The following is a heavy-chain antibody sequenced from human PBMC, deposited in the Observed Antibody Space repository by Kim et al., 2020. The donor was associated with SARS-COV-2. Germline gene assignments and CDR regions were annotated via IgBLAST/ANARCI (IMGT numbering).Heavy chain of an antibody. V-gene: IGHV1-69*01. J-gene: IGHJ4*02. CDR3: ARDGSSSSYFDY. Sequence: NDAQKFQGRVTITADESTSTAYMELSSLRSEDTAVYYCARDGSSSSYFDYWGQGTLVTVSS. D-gene: IGHD2-2*01.